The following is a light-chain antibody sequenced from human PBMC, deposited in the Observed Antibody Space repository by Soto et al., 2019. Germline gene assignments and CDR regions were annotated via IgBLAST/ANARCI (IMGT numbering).Light chain of an antibody. CDR2: EVS. CDR1: SSDVGGYNY. V-gene: IGLV2-8*01. Sequence: QSALTQPPSASGSPGQSVTLSCTGTSSDVGGYNYVSWYQQHPGKAPNLMIYEVSKRPSGAPDRFSGSKSGNTASLTVSGLQAEDEADYYCSSYAGSILYVFGTGTKVTVL. CDR3: SSYAGSILYV. J-gene: IGLJ1*01.